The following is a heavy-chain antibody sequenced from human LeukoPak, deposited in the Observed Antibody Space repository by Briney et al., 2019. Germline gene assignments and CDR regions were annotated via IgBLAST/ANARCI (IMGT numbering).Heavy chain of an antibody. D-gene: IGHD3-22*01. Sequence: PSETLSLTCTVSGGSISSYYWSWIRQPPGKGLEWIGYIYYSGSTNYNPSLKSRVTISVDTSKNQFSLKLSSVTAADTAVYYCARGSITMSNDAFDIWGQGTMVTVSS. J-gene: IGHJ3*02. CDR1: GGSISSYY. CDR2: IYYSGST. V-gene: IGHV4-59*01. CDR3: ARGSITMSNDAFDI.